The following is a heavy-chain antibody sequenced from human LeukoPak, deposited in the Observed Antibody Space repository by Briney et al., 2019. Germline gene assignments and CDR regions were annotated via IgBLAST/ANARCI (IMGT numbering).Heavy chain of an antibody. D-gene: IGHD3-22*01. CDR2: INPNSGGT. Sequence: ASVKVSCKASGYTFTGCYMHWVRQAPGQGLEWMGRINPNSGGTNYAQKFQGRVTMTRDTSISTAYMELSRLRSDDTAVYYCARERLTLYYYDSSGYPDDYWGQGTLVTVSS. V-gene: IGHV1-2*06. J-gene: IGHJ4*02. CDR3: ARERLTLYYYDSSGYPDDY. CDR1: GYTFTGCY.